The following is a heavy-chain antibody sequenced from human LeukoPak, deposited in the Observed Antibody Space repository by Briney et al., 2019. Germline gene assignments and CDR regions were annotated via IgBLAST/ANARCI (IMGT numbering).Heavy chain of an antibody. CDR3: ARSVYSGYDYNWFDP. D-gene: IGHD5-12*01. Sequence: SETLSLTCTVSGGSISSYYWSWIRQPPGKGLEWIGYIYYSGSTNYNPSHKSRVTISVDTSKNQFSLKLSSVTAADTAVYYCARSVYSGYDYNWFDPWGQGTLVTVSS. CDR1: GGSISSYY. V-gene: IGHV4-59*01. CDR2: IYYSGST. J-gene: IGHJ5*02.